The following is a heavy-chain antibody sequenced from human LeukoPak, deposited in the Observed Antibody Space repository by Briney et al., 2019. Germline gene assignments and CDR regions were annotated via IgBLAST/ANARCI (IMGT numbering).Heavy chain of an antibody. V-gene: IGHV3-15*01. Sequence: VKPGGSLRLSCAASGFTFSNAWMSWVRQAPGKGLEWVGRIKSKTDGGTTDYAAPVKGRFTISRDDSKNTLYLQMNSLKTEDTAVYHCTRRGSNTYYFDYWGQGTLVTVSS. D-gene: IGHD3-10*01. CDR3: TRRGSNTYYFDY. CDR1: GFTFSNAW. CDR2: IKSKTDGGTT. J-gene: IGHJ4*02.